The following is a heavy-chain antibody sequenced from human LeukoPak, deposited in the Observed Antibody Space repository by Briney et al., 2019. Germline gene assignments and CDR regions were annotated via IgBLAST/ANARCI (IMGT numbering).Heavy chain of an antibody. Sequence: SETLSLTCAVSGYSISSGYYWGWIRQPPGKGLEWIGSIYHGGSTYYNPSLKSRVTISVDTSKNQFSLRLSSVTAADTAVYYCARVTLYPNWNDGIWFDPWGQGTLVTVSS. CDR2: IYHGGST. CDR1: GYSISSGYY. D-gene: IGHD1-1*01. CDR3: ARVTLYPNWNDGIWFDP. J-gene: IGHJ5*02. V-gene: IGHV4-38-2*01.